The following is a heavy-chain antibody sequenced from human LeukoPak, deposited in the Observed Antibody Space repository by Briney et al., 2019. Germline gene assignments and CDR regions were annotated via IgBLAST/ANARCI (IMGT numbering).Heavy chain of an antibody. V-gene: IGHV4-39*07. D-gene: IGHD6-6*01. J-gene: IGHJ4*02. CDR3: ARDRGLAARPRGYFDY. CDR2: IYYSGGT. Sequence: SETLSLTCTVSGGSISSSSYYWGWIRQPPGKGLEWIGSIYYSGGTYYNPSLKSRVTISVDTSKNQFSLKLSSVTAADTAVYYCARDRGLAARPRGYFDYWGQGTLVTVSS. CDR1: GGSISSSSYY.